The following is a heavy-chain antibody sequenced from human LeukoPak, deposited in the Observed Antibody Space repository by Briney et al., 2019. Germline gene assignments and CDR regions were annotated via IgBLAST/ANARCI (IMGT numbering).Heavy chain of an antibody. D-gene: IGHD6-13*01. J-gene: IGHJ6*02. CDR1: GFTFSSYA. CDR3: AKWKYSSSWERYYYYGMDV. V-gene: IGHV3-23*01. CDR2: ISGSGGST. Sequence: GGSLRLSCAASGFTFSSYAMSWVRQAPGKGLEWVSAISGSGGSTYYADSVKGRFTISRDNSKNTLYLQMNSLRAEGTAVYYCAKWKYSSSWERYYYYGMDVWGQGTTVTVSS.